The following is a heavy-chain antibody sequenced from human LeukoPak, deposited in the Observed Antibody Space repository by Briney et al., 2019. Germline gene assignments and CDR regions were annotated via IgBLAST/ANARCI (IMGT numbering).Heavy chain of an antibody. CDR2: ISTGGSSI. V-gene: IGHV3-48*01. J-gene: IGHJ4*02. D-gene: IGHD3-10*01. CDR3: ARDRGADYGDFDY. Sequence: GGSLRLSCTASRSTFSGYSFNWVRRSPGRGLEWVSYISTGGSSIYYADSVRGRFTSSRDNAKSSLYLQMNSLRGDDTGVYYCARDRGADYGDFDYWGQGTLVAVSS. CDR1: RSTFSGYS.